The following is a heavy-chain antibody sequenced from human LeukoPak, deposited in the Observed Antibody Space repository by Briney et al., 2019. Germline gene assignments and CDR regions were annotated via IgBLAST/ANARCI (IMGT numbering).Heavy chain of an antibody. J-gene: IGHJ5*02. V-gene: IGHV1-18*01. CDR1: GYTFTSYG. Sequence: APVKVSCKASGYTFTSYGISWVRQAPGQGLEWMGWISAYNGNTNYAQKLQGRVTMTTDTSTSTAYMELRSLRSDDTAVYYCARDHTLDFWSGYYRGWFDPWGQGTLVTVSS. D-gene: IGHD3-3*01. CDR3: ARDHTLDFWSGYYRGWFDP. CDR2: ISAYNGNT.